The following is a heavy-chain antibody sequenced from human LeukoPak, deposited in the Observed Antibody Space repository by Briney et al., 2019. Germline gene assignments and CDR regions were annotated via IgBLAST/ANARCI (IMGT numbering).Heavy chain of an antibody. CDR2: INHNGEMI. D-gene: IGHD6-13*01. CDR1: GFTFSNYV. CDR3: AKDQHSSSSDY. Sequence: GGSLRLSCAASGFTFSNYVMSWVRQAPGKGLEWVSYINHNGEMIFYPDFVKDRFTISRDNAKNSLYLQMNSLRDEDTAVYYCAKDQHSSSSDYWGQGTLVTVSS. J-gene: IGHJ4*02. V-gene: IGHV3-48*02.